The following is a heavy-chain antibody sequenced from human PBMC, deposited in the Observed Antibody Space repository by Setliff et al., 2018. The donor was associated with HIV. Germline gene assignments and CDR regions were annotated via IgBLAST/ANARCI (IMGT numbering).Heavy chain of an antibody. D-gene: IGHD2-2*01. CDR3: ARAMGNYCSSTSCYPSWLLDY. V-gene: IGHV1-46*01. J-gene: IGHJ4*02. CDR2: IIPSFGTV. CDR1: GYTFTSYY. Sequence: ASVKVSCKASGYTFTSYYMHWVRQAPGQGLEWTGGIIPSFGTVTYAQKFQGRVTMTRDTSTSTVYMELSSLRSEDTAVYYCARAMGNYCSSTSCYPSWLLDYWGQGTLVTVSS.